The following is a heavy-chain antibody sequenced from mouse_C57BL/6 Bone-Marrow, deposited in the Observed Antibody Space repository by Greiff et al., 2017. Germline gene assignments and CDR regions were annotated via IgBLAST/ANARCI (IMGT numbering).Heavy chain of an antibody. D-gene: IGHD2-3*01. V-gene: IGHV1-9*01. CDR2: ILPGSGST. CDR3: ARSPSDGYYTYAMDY. Sequence: QVQLQQSGAELMMPGASVKLSCKATGYTFTGYWIEWVKQRPGHGLEWIGEILPGSGSTNYNQKFKGKATFTADTSSNTAYMQLSSLTTEDSAIYYCARSPSDGYYTYAMDYWGKGTSVTVSS. J-gene: IGHJ4*01. CDR1: GYTFTGYW.